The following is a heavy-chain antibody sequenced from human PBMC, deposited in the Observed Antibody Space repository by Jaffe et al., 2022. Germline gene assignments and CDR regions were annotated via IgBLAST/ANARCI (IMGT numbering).Heavy chain of an antibody. Sequence: QVQLQESGPGLVKPSETLSLTCAVSGYSISSGYYWGWIRQPPGKGLEWIGSIYHSGSTYYNPSLKSRVTISVDTSKNQFSLKLSSVTAADTAVYYCARQTRETIAAFDYWGQGTLVTVSS. CDR1: GYSISSGYY. CDR3: ARQTRETIAAFDY. J-gene: IGHJ4*02. V-gene: IGHV4-38-2*01. D-gene: IGHD6-13*01. CDR2: IYHSGST.